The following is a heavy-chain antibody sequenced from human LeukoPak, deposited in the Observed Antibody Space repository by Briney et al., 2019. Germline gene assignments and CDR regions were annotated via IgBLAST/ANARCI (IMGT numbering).Heavy chain of an antibody. CDR3: AKDRPPECSSTSCFAEYFQH. V-gene: IGHV3-30*18. CDR1: GFTFSSYG. CDR2: ISYDGSNK. D-gene: IGHD2-2*01. J-gene: IGHJ1*01. Sequence: PGRSLRLSCAASGFTFSSYGMHWVRQAPGKGLEWVAVISYDGSNKYYADSVKGRFTISRDNSKNTLYLQMNSLRAEDTAVYYCAKDRPPECSSTSCFAEYFQHWGQDTLVTVSS.